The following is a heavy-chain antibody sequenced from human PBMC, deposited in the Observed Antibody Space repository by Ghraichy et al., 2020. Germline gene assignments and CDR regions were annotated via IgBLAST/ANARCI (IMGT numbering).Heavy chain of an antibody. V-gene: IGHV4-59*01. J-gene: IGHJ3*02. CDR1: GGSISSYY. CDR3: ARGELLWFGELSHAFDI. Sequence: SETLSLTCTVSGGSISSYYWSWIRQPPGKGLEWIGYIYYSGSTNYNPSLKSRVTISVDTSKNQFSLKLSSVTAADTAVYYCARGELLWFGELSHAFDIWGQGTMVTVSS. D-gene: IGHD3-10*01. CDR2: IYYSGST.